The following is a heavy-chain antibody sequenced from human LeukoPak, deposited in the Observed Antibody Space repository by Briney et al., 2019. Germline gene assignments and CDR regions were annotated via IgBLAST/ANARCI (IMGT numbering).Heavy chain of an antibody. J-gene: IGHJ5*02. V-gene: IGHV4-4*07. Sequence: KPSETLSLTCTVSGGSISSYYWTWIRPPPGKGLEWIWRIYSSGRTNYNPSLKSRVTMSVDTSKNQFSLKLRSVTAADTAVYYCARDPSSFGGRFDPWGQGTLVAVSS. CDR3: ARDPSSFGGRFDP. CDR1: GGSISSYY. D-gene: IGHD3-10*01. CDR2: IYSSGRT.